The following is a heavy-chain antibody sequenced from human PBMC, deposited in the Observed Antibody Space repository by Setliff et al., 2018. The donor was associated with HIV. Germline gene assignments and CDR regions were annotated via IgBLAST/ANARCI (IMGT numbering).Heavy chain of an antibody. CDR3: ARGGDWDDNYYMDV. V-gene: IGHV6-1*01. CDR2: TYYRSKWYY. J-gene: IGHJ6*03. Sequence: SQTLSLTCAISGDSVSSNTAAWNWIRQSPSRGLELLGRTYYRSKWYYEYAVSVKGRVTINPDTSKNQFSLHLNSVTPGDTAVYYCARGGDWDDNYYMDVWGKGTTVTVSS. D-gene: IGHD1-1*01. CDR1: GDSVSSNTAA.